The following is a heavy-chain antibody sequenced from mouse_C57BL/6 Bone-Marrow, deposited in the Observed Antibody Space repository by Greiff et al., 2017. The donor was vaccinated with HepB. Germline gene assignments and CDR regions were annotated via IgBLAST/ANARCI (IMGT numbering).Heavy chain of an antibody. V-gene: IGHV1-64*01. D-gene: IGHD2-4*01. Sequence: QVHVKQSGAELVKPGASVKLSCKASGYTFTSYWMHWVKQRPGQGLEWIGMIHPNSGSTNYNEKFKSKATLTVDKSSSTAYMQLSSLTSEDSAVYYCARWGLRFAYWGQGTLVTVSA. CDR3: ARWGLRFAY. J-gene: IGHJ3*01. CDR1: GYTFTSYW. CDR2: IHPNSGST.